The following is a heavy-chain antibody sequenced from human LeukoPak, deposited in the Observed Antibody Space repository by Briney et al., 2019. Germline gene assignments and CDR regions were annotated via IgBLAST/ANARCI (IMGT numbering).Heavy chain of an antibody. CDR1: GGSFSGYY. V-gene: IGHV4-34*01. Sequence: SETLSLTCAVYGGSFSGYYWSWIRQPPGKGLEWIGEINHSGSTNYNPSLKSRVTISVDTSKNQFSLKLSSVTAADTAVYYCARSPYRTYYYDSSGQRDAFDIWGQGTMVTVSS. CDR3: ARSPYRTYYYDSSGQRDAFDI. CDR2: INHSGST. D-gene: IGHD3-22*01. J-gene: IGHJ3*02.